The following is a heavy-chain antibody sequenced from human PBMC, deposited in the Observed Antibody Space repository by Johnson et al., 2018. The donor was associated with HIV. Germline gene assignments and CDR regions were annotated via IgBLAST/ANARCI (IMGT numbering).Heavy chain of an antibody. V-gene: IGHV3-30*04. D-gene: IGHD1-26*01. CDR1: GFTFSSYA. J-gene: IGHJ3*02. Sequence: QVQLVESGGGVVQPGRSLRLSCAASGFTFSSYAMHWVRQAPGKGLEWVAVISYDGSNKYYADSVKGRFTISRDNSKNTLYLQMNSLRAEDTAVYYCAKDVGGWELVLDAFDIWGRGTVVTVSS. CDR2: ISYDGSNK. CDR3: AKDVGGWELVLDAFDI.